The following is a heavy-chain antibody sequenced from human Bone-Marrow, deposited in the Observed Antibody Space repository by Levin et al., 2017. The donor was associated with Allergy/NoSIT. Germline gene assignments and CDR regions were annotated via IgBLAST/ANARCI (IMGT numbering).Heavy chain of an antibody. J-gene: IGHJ4*02. CDR3: STCHYGSGAYHPSC. Sequence: GGSLRLSCAASGLTFSNAWMTWVRQAPGKGLEWIGRIKGKADGGTTAYAAPVKGRFTISKDASKSILYLQMDSLQTEDTAVYYCSTCHYGSGAYHPSCWGQGTLVTVSS. CDR2: IKGKADGGTT. V-gene: IGHV3-15*01. D-gene: IGHD3-10*01. CDR1: GLTFSNAW.